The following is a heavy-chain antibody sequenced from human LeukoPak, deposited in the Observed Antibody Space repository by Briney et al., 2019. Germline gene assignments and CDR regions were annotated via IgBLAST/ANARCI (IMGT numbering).Heavy chain of an antibody. CDR1: GFTFSSYA. J-gene: IGHJ4*02. CDR2: ISYDGSNK. Sequence: GGSLRLSCAASGFTFSSYAMYWVRQAPGKGLEWVAIISYDGSNKYYADSVKGRFTISRDNAKNSLYLQMNSLRAEDTAVYYCARVRGTRYFDYWGQGTLVTVSS. D-gene: IGHD3-10*01. V-gene: IGHV3-30-3*01. CDR3: ARVRGTRYFDY.